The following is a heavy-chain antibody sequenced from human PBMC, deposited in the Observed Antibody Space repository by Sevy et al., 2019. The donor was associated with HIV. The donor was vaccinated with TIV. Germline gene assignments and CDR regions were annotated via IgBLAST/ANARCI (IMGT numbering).Heavy chain of an antibody. J-gene: IGHJ3*02. D-gene: IGHD3-22*01. CDR3: AKGYYYDSSGYYEADLGHAFDI. V-gene: IGHV3-23*01. Sequence: GGSLRLSCAASGFTFSSYAMSWVRQAPGKGLEWVSAISGSGGSTYYADSVKGRFTISRDNSKNTLYLQMNSLRAEDTAVYYCAKGYYYDSSGYYEADLGHAFDIWGQWTMVTVSS. CDR1: GFTFSSYA. CDR2: ISGSGGST.